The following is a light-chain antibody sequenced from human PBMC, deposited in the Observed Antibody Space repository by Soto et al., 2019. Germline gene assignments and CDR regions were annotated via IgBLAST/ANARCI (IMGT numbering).Light chain of an antibody. J-gene: IGKJ1*01. V-gene: IGKV1-5*03. Sequence: DIQMTQSPSTLSASVGDRVTITCRASQSISSWLAWYQQKPGKAPKLLIYKASNLESGVPSRFSGSGSGTEFTLTISSLQPDDFATYYCQQYSTYSWTFGQGTQXXXK. CDR1: QSISSW. CDR2: KAS. CDR3: QQYSTYSWT.